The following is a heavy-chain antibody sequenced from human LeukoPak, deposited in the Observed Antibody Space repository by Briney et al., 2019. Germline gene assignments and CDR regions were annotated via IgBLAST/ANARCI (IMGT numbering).Heavy chain of an antibody. V-gene: IGHV3-23*01. Sequence: GGSLRLSCAASGFTFSSYAMSWVRQAPGKGLEWVSAISGSGGSTYYADSVKGRFTISRDNSKNTLYLQMNSLKTEDTAVYYCTTDPPLWFGELWDFGAFDIWGQGTMVTVSS. CDR1: GFTFSSYA. D-gene: IGHD3-10*01. CDR3: TTDPPLWFGELWDFGAFDI. CDR2: ISGSGGST. J-gene: IGHJ3*02.